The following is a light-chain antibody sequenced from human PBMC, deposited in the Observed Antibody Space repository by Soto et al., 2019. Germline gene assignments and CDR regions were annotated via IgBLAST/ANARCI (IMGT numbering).Light chain of an antibody. CDR3: QQYGSSPFT. CDR1: QSVSGRY. J-gene: IGKJ5*01. Sequence: EIVLTQSTVTLSLSPGERATLSCRASQSVSGRYLAWYQQKPGQAPRLLIFDASRRAAGIPDRFSGSGSGTDFTLTINRLEPEDFAVYYCQQYGSSPFTFGQGTRLEIK. V-gene: IGKV3-20*01. CDR2: DAS.